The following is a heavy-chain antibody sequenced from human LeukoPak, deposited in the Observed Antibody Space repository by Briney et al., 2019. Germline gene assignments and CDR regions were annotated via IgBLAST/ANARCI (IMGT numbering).Heavy chain of an antibody. V-gene: IGHV3-30*02. D-gene: IGHD2-8*01. J-gene: IGHJ6*03. CDR1: GFTFNTHA. CDR3: ARDSGYCTNGVCYYYYYMDV. Sequence: GGSLRLSCAASGFTFNTHAMHWVRQAPGKGLEWISFIFYDGSNKYYTDSVKGRYTISRDNSKNTLYLQMNSLRAEDTAVYYCARDSGYCTNGVCYYYYYMDVWGKGTTVAVSS. CDR2: IFYDGSNK.